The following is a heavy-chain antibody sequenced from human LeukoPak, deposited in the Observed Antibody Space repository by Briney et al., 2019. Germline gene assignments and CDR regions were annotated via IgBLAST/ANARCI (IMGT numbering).Heavy chain of an antibody. Sequence: GRSLRLSCAASGFTFSSYGMHWVRQAPGKGLEWVAVIWYDGSNKYYADSVKGRFTISRDNSKNTLYLQMNSLRAEDTAVYYCARFWSGCSYYFDYWGQGTLVTVSS. V-gene: IGHV3-33*01. D-gene: IGHD3-3*01. CDR2: IWYDGSNK. J-gene: IGHJ4*02. CDR3: ARFWSGCSYYFDY. CDR1: GFTFSSYG.